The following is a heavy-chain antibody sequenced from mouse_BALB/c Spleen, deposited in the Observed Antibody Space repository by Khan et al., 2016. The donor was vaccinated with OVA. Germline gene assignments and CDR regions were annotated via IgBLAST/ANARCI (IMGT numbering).Heavy chain of an antibody. CDR1: GFSLSRYN. Sequence: QVQLKQSGPGLVAPSQSLSITCTVSGFSLSRYNIHWVRQPPGKGLEWLGMIWGGGGTDYNSTLKIRLSISKENSKSQVFLKMNSLQTDYTAMYFWARAYYRYDGYYAMDYWGQGTSVTVSS. CDR2: IWGGGGT. V-gene: IGHV2-6-4*01. J-gene: IGHJ4*01. CDR3: ARAYYRYDGYYAMDY. D-gene: IGHD2-14*01.